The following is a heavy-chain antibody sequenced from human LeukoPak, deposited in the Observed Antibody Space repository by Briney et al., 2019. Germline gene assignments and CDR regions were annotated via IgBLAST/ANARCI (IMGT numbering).Heavy chain of an antibody. CDR3: VRTTTTVTSRWFDP. CDR2: ISTSGSTI. J-gene: IGHJ5*02. Sequence: PGGSLRPSCAASGFTFSDYYMSWFRQAPGKGLEWVSYISTSGSTIYYADSVKGRFTISRDNAKNSVYLQMNSLRADDTAVYFCVRTTTTVTSRWFDPWGQGTLVTVSS. CDR1: GFTFSDYY. V-gene: IGHV3-11*04. D-gene: IGHD4-17*01.